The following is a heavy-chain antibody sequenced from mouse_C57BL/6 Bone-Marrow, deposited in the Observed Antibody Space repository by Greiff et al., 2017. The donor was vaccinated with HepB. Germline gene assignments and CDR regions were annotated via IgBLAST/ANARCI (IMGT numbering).Heavy chain of an antibody. CDR1: GFTFSSYA. CDR3: TRGDYYGNFPWFAY. D-gene: IGHD2-1*01. Sequence: EVKVEESGEGLVKPGGSLKLSCAASGFTFSSYAMSWVRQTPEKRLEWVAYISSGGDYIYYADTVKGRFTISRDNARNHLYLQMSSLKSEDTAMYYCTRGDYYGNFPWFAYWGQGTLVTVSA. V-gene: IGHV5-9-1*02. CDR2: ISSGGDYI. J-gene: IGHJ3*01.